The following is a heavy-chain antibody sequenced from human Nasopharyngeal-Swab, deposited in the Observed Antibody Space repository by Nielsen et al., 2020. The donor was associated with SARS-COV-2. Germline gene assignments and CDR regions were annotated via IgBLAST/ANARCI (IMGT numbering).Heavy chain of an antibody. Sequence: SETLSLTCTVSGGSISSSSYYWGWIRQPPGKGLEWIGSIYYSGSTYYNPSLKSRVTISVDTSKNQFSLKLSSVTAAGTAVYYCARISPYYDFWSGYYYPYYYGMDVWGQGTTVTVSS. CDR3: ARISPYYDFWSGYYYPYYYGMDV. CDR2: IYYSGST. V-gene: IGHV4-39*07. CDR1: GGSISSSSYY. D-gene: IGHD3-3*01. J-gene: IGHJ6*02.